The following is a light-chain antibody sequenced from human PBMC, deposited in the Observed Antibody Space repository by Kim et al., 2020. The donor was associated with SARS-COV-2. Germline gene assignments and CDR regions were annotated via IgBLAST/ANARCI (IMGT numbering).Light chain of an antibody. CDR3: QQHNNWPLT. J-gene: IGKJ4*01. V-gene: IGKV3-15*01. Sequence: VCPGERATLSCRASQSVNTHLAWYQQKPGQAPRLLIYGVSTRATGIPARFSGSGSGTEFALTISSLQSEDFAVYYCQQHNNWPLTFGGGTKVDIK. CDR1: QSVNTH. CDR2: GVS.